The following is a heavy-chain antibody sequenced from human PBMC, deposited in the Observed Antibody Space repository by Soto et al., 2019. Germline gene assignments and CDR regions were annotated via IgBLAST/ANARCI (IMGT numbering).Heavy chain of an antibody. D-gene: IGHD4-17*01. CDR2: IYYSGST. J-gene: IGHJ4*02. CDR3: ARLVMTTVTNFDY. V-gene: IGHV4-39*01. Sequence: SETLSLTCTVSGGSISSSSYYWGWIRQPPGKGLEWIGSIYYSGSTYYNPSLKSRVTISVDTSKNQFSLKLSSVTAADTAVYYCARLVMTTVTNFDYWGQGTLVTLSS. CDR1: GGSISSSSYY.